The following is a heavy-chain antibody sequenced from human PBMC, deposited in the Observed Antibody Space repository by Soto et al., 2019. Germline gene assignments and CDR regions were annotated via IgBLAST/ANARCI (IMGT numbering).Heavy chain of an antibody. CDR3: AKVSIVVVPAAMVGAFDI. Sequence: LRLSCAASGFTFDDYAMHWVRQAPGKGLEWVSGISWNSGSIGYADSVKGRFTISRDNAKNSLYLQMNSLRAEDTALYYCAKVSIVVVPAAMVGAFDIWGQGTMVTVSS. D-gene: IGHD2-2*01. V-gene: IGHV3-9*01. J-gene: IGHJ3*02. CDR2: ISWNSGSI. CDR1: GFTFDDYA.